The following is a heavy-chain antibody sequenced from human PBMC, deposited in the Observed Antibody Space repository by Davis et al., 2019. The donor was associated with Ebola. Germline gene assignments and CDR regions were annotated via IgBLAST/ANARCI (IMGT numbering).Heavy chain of an antibody. CDR1: GGSFSGYS. D-gene: IGHD6-25*01. V-gene: IGHV4-34*01. CDR2: INHSGRT. Sequence: PSETLSLTCAVYGGSFSGYSWSWIRQPPGKGLEWIGEINHSGRTNYNPSLKSRVTISVDTSKIQFSLELSSVTAADTAVYYCARASQYSGRWYSDYWGQGTLVTVSS. CDR3: ARASQYSGRWYSDY. J-gene: IGHJ4*02.